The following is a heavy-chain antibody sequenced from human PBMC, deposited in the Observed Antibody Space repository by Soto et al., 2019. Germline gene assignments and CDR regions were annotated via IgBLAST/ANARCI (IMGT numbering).Heavy chain of an antibody. D-gene: IGHD2-15*01. CDR2: INPNSGGT. CDR3: ARDSHCSGGSCYLDY. Sequence: QVQLVQSGAEVKKPGASVKVSCKASGYTFTGYYMHWVRQAPGQGLEWMGWINPNSGGTNYAQKFQGRVTMTRDTSISTAYMELSRLRSDDTAVYYCARDSHCSGGSCYLDYWGQGTLVTVSS. CDR1: GYTFTGYY. V-gene: IGHV1-2*02. J-gene: IGHJ4*02.